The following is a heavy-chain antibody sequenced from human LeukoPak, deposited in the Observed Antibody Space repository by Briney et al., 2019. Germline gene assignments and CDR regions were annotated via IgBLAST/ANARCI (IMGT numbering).Heavy chain of an antibody. V-gene: IGHV4-34*01. CDR3: ARMYPLYYMDV. CDR1: VGSFSGYY. J-gene: IGHJ6*03. CDR2: INHSGNT. D-gene: IGHD2-2*01. Sequence: PSETLSLSCAESVGSFSGYYWSWIRQPPGKGVELIGDINHSGNTNYDPSLKSRVTISVDTSKNQFSLKLSSVTAADTAVYYCARMYPLYYMDVWGKGTTVTVSS.